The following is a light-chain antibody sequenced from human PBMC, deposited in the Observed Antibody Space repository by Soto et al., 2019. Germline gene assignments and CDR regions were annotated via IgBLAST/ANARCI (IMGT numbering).Light chain of an antibody. Sequence: QSALTQPASVSGSPGQSITISCTGTSSDVGGYNYVSWYQQHPGKAPKLMIYEVSNRPSGASNRFSGSKSGNTASLTISGPQAEDEADYYRSSYTSSSTLVFGGGTKLTVL. CDR3: SSYTSSSTLV. CDR1: SSDVGGYNY. V-gene: IGLV2-14*01. J-gene: IGLJ2*01. CDR2: EVS.